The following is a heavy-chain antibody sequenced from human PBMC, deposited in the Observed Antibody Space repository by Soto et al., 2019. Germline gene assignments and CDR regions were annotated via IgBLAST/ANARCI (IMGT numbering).Heavy chain of an antibody. Sequence: ASVKVSCKASGYTFTSYGISWVRQAPGQGLEWMGWISAYNGNTNYAQKLQGRVTMTTGTSTSTAYMELRSLRAEDTAVYYCARDLFDVVVVPAAIEVSYYYGMDVWGQGTTVTVSS. CDR1: GYTFTSYG. V-gene: IGHV1-18*04. CDR2: ISAYNGNT. CDR3: ARDLFDVVVVPAAIEVSYYYGMDV. D-gene: IGHD2-2*01. J-gene: IGHJ6*02.